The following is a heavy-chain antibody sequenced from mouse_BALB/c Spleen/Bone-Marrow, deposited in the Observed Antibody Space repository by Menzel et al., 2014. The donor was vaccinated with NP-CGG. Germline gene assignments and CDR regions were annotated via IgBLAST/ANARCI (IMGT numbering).Heavy chain of an antibody. D-gene: IGHD2-12*01. J-gene: IGHJ4*01. Sequence: EVNVVESGGGLVQPGGSLILSCATSGFTFTDYYMSWVRQPPGKALEWLGFIRNKANGYTTEYSASVKGRFTISRDNSQSILYLQMNTLRAEDSATYYCARNYDGAMDYWGQGTSVTVSS. CDR3: ARNYDGAMDY. CDR1: GFTFTDYY. V-gene: IGHV7-3*02. CDR2: IRNKANGYTT.